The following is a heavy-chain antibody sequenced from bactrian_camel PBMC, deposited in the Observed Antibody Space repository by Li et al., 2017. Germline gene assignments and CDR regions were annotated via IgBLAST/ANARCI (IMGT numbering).Heavy chain of an antibody. CDR2: IKNDGSKI. CDR3: AASLRLRCGLDPAEFTD. V-gene: IGHV3-2*01. CDR1: GYTYSTYC. J-gene: IGHJ4*01. Sequence: VQLVESGGGSVQAGGSLRLSCVASGYTYSTYCMGWFRQAPGKGLEWVSSIKNDGSKIYYADRVKGRFTISKDNAENTLYLQMDSLNPEDTATYICAASLRLRCGLDPAEFTDWGQGTQVTVS. D-gene: IGHD4*01.